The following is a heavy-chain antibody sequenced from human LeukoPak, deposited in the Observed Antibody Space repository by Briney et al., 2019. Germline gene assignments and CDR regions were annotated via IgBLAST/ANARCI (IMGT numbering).Heavy chain of an antibody. J-gene: IGHJ6*03. D-gene: IGHD4-11*01. CDR1: GYTFTSYY. V-gene: IGHV1-2*02. Sequence: ASVKVSCKASGYTFTSYYFHWVRQAPGQGLEWMGWIKPNTAGTNYAQKFLGGVTLTWDTSISTAYMELNRLTSDDTAVYYCATSAGDYRAGHYYYMGVWGKGTSVTVSS. CDR2: IKPNTAGT. CDR3: ATSAGDYRAGHYYYMGV.